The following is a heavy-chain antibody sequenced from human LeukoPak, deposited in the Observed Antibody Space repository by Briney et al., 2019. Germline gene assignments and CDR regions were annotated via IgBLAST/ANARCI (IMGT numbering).Heavy chain of an antibody. D-gene: IGHD2-2*01. V-gene: IGHV4-34*01. CDR1: GGSFSGYY. Sequence: PSETLSLTCAVYGGSFSGYYWSWIRQPPGKGLEWIGEINHSGSTNYNPSLKSRVTISVDTSKNQFSLKLSSVTAADTAMYYCARIRRGYCSSTSCPNWFDPWGQGTLVTVSS. CDR2: INHSGST. CDR3: ARIRRGYCSSTSCPNWFDP. J-gene: IGHJ5*02.